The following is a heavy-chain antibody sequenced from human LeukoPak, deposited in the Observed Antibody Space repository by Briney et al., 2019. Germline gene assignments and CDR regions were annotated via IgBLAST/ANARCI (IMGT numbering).Heavy chain of an antibody. Sequence: WGSLRLSCAASGFTFSNYWMHCVRQAPGKGLVWVSRIHSDGSSTTSADSVKGRFTISRDNAVNTLYLQMNSLRAEDTAVYFCARGNAHAFDIWGQGTMVTVSS. CDR1: GFTFSNYW. D-gene: IGHD1-1*01. J-gene: IGHJ3*02. CDR3: ARGNAHAFDI. CDR2: IHSDGSST. V-gene: IGHV3-74*01.